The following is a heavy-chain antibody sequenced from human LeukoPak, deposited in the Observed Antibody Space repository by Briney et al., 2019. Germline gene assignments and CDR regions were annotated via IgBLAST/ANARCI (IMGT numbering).Heavy chain of an antibody. CDR1: GGSFSGYY. CDR2: IYYSGST. Sequence: SETLSLTCAVFGGSFSGYYWSWIRQPPGKGLEWIGYIYYSGSTNYNPSLKSRVTISVDTSKNQFSLKLSSVTAADTAVYYCARGPHDSSGYYRPFDYWGQGTLVTVSS. CDR3: ARGPHDSSGYYRPFDY. V-gene: IGHV4-59*01. J-gene: IGHJ4*02. D-gene: IGHD3-22*01.